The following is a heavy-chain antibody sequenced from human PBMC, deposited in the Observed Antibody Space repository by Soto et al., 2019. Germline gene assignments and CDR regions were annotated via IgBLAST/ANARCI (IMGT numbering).Heavy chain of an antibody. CDR3: ARVGGVAATPAAFAY. V-gene: IGHV3-7*01. CDR1: GFTFSSYW. Sequence: PGGSLRLSCAASGFTFSSYWMSWVRQAPGKGLEWVANIKQDGSDKYYVDSVKGRFTISRDNAKSSLYLQMNSLRAEDTAIYFCARVGGVAATPAAFAYWGQGALGSVSP. D-gene: IGHD2-15*01. CDR2: IKQDGSDK. J-gene: IGHJ4*02.